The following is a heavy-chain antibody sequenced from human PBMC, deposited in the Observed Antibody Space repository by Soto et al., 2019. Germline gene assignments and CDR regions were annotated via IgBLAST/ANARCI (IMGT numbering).Heavy chain of an antibody. D-gene: IGHD6-13*01. J-gene: IGHJ6*02. CDR2: ISSGSEYI. CDR3: ATDGAAGSVMEV. CDR1: GFTFSTYG. Sequence: EMQLVESGGGLVKPGGSLRLSCAASGFTFSTYGMNWVRQAPGKGLEWVSSISSGSEYIYYADSLKGRLTISRANARNSLYLQLNSLRAEDTAVYYCATDGAAGSVMEVWGQGTTVTVSS. V-gene: IGHV3-21*01.